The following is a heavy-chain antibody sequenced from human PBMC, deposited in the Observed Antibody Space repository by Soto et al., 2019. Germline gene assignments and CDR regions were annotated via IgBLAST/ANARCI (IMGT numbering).Heavy chain of an antibody. D-gene: IGHD3-10*01. V-gene: IGHV1-18*01. J-gene: IGHJ6*02. CDR1: GYTFSDYG. CDR2: ISTNNGNT. Sequence: ASVKVSCKASGYTFSDYGISWVRQAPGQRPEYMGWISTNNGNTKYAQNIRGRVTMTTDTSTSTGYMELRSLRPDDTAVYYCAIQRAGAYGMDVWGQGTTVTVSS. CDR3: AIQRAGAYGMDV.